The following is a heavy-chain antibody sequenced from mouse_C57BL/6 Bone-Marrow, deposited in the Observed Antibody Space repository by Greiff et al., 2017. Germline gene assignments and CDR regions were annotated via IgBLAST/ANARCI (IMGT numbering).Heavy chain of an antibody. J-gene: IGHJ2*03. CDR3: TTMMFDY. CDR2: IDPENGDT. D-gene: IGHD2-3*01. CDR1: GYNITDDC. Sequence: VQLQQPGAELVRPGASVKLSCTASGYNITDDCMHWVKQRPEQGLEWIGWIDPENGDTESASKFQGKATITADTASNTAYLQLSSLTSEDTAVYYCTTMMFDYGGRGTSPTVTA. V-gene: IGHV14-4*01.